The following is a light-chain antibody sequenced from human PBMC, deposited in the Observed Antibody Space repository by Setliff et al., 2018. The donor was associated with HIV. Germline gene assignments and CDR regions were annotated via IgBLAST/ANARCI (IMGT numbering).Light chain of an antibody. CDR3: SAYASSDTLYV. Sequence: QSALTQPASVSGSPGQWITISCTGTSSDIGGYKYVSWYQQHPGKAPKLIIYDVTNRPSDISNRFSGSKSGNTASLTISGLQAEDEADYYCSAYASSDTLYVFGTGTKV. J-gene: IGLJ1*01. CDR1: SSDIGGYKY. V-gene: IGLV2-14*03. CDR2: DVT.